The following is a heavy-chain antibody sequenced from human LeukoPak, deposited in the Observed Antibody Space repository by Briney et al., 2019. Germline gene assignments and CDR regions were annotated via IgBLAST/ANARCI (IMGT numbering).Heavy chain of an antibody. CDR2: ISSSSSYI. D-gene: IGHD3-9*01. CDR3: ARDTGYDILTGYYYFDY. Sequence: GGSLRLSCAASGFTFSSYSMNWVRQAPGKGLEWVSSISSSSSYIYYADSVKGRFTTSRDNAKNSLYLQMNSLRAEDTAVYYCARDTGYDILTGYYYFDYWGQGTLVTVSS. J-gene: IGHJ4*02. CDR1: GFTFSSYS. V-gene: IGHV3-21*01.